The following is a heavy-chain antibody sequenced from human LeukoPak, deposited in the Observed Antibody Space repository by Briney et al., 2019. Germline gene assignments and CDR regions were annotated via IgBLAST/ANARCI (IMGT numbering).Heavy chain of an antibody. CDR3: AVLYRGSYSHDY. CDR1: GYTFTSYD. D-gene: IGHD1-26*01. V-gene: IGHV1-8*03. J-gene: IGHJ4*02. Sequence: ASVKVSCKASGYTFTSYDINWGRRATGQGLECMGWMNPNSGNTGYAQKFQGRVTITRNTSISTAYTELSSLRSEDTAVYYCAVLYRGSYSHDYWGQGTLVTVSS. CDR2: MNPNSGNT.